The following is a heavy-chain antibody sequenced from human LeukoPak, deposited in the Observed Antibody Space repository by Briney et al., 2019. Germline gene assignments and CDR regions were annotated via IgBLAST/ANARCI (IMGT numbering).Heavy chain of an antibody. V-gene: IGHV3-23*01. CDR3: AKSGTDSDFWDSGY. Sequence: GALRLSCAASGFTFRSYAMSWVRQSPGKGLEWVSGLTTGGSAYYVDSVRGRFTISRDDSKNTLYLQMNGLRAEDTAVYYCAKSGTDSDFWDSGYWGQGTLVTVSS. CDR2: LTTGGSA. D-gene: IGHD3-3*01. CDR1: GFTFRSYA. J-gene: IGHJ4*02.